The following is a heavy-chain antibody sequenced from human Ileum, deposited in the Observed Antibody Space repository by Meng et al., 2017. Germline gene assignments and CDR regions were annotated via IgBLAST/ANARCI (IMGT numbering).Heavy chain of an antibody. CDR1: GFTFSSYS. J-gene: IGHJ4*02. CDR2: IASDGSGA. D-gene: IGHD6-19*01. CDR3: WGSSRWYNDF. V-gene: IGHV3-74*01. Sequence: EVQLVESGGGLVQPGGSLRLSCAASGFTFSSYSMFWVRQAPGKGLVWVSRIASDGSGAGYADFVKGRFTISRHNANNTLYLQMNSLRAEDTAVYYCWGSSRWYNDFWGRGTLVTVSS.